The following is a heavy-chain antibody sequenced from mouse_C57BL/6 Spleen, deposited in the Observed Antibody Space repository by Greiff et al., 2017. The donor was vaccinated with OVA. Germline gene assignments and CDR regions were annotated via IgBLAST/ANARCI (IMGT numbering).Heavy chain of an antibody. CDR2: IDPETGGT. Sequence: QVQLQQSGAELVRPGASVTLSCKASGYTFTDYEMHWVKQTPVPGLEWIGAIDPETGGTAYNQKFKGKAILTADKSSSTAYMELRSLTSEDSAVYYCEGPIYYGHDGAYWGQGTLVTVSA. V-gene: IGHV1-15*01. CDR1: GYTFTDYE. D-gene: IGHD2-2*01. CDR3: EGPIYYGHDGAY. J-gene: IGHJ3*01.